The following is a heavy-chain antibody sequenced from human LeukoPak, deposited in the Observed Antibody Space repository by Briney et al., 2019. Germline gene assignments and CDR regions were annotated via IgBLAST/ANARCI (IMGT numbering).Heavy chain of an antibody. CDR2: IYYSGST. Sequence: SETLSLTCTVSGGSISSNSYYWGWIRQPPGKGLEWIGSIYYSGSTYYNPSLKSRVTISVDTSKNQFSLKLSSVTAADTAVYYCAIAGYSYGTALFDYWGQGTLVTVSS. D-gene: IGHD5-18*01. CDR3: AIAGYSYGTALFDY. CDR1: GGSISSNSYY. J-gene: IGHJ4*02. V-gene: IGHV4-39*01.